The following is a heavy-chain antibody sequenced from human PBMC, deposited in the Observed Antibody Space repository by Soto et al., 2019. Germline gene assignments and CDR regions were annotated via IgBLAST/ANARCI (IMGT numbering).Heavy chain of an antibody. CDR2: IVRDGGQK. CDR3: ARDGDFGDNGIDY. D-gene: IGHD3-10*01. CDR1: GFTFSRYG. Sequence: QVHLVESGGGVVQPGRPLRLSCAASGFTFSRYGMHWVRQAPGKGLEWVGVIVRDGGQKQYADSVRGRFTISRDNSRETLSLEVNSVTVEDTAGYYWARDGDFGDNGIDYWGQETLVTVSS. J-gene: IGHJ4*02. V-gene: IGHV3-33*01.